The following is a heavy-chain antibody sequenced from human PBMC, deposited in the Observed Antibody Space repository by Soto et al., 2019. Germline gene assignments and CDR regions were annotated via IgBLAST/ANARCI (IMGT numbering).Heavy chain of an antibody. CDR2: ISYDGSNK. CDR1: VFTFSSYA. CDR3: ARDGIRGSRAFDY. Sequence: GGSLRLSCAASVFTFSSYAMHWVRQAPGKGLEWVAVISYDGSNKYYADSVKGRFTISRDNSKNTLYLQMNSLRAEDTAVYYCARDGIRGSRAFDYWGQGTLVTVSS. D-gene: IGHD1-26*01. V-gene: IGHV3-30-3*01. J-gene: IGHJ4*02.